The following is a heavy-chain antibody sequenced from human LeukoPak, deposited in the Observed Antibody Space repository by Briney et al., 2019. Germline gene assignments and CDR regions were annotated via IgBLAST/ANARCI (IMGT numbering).Heavy chain of an antibody. V-gene: IGHV4-39*07. Sequence: SETLSLTCTVSGGSISSSSYYWGWIRQPPGKGLEWIGSIYYSGNTYYNPSLKSRVTISVDTSKNQFFLKLSSVTAADTAVYYCARGRTSGSSTPAPTFDYWGQGTLVTVSS. CDR2: IYYSGNT. CDR3: ARGRTSGSSTPAPTFDY. J-gene: IGHJ4*02. D-gene: IGHD1-26*01. CDR1: GGSISSSSYY.